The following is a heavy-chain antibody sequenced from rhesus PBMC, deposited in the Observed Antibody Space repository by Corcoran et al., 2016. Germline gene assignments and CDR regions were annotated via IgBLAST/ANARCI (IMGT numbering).Heavy chain of an antibody. CDR2: IYVVCGRT. Sequence: QVQLQESGQGLVQPSEPLSLPCAVSVGSISSSNWWNWIRQSPGKGLEWMAYIYVVCGRTSTNPSLKSRVNMSTDTSKNQFARKLRAVTAADTAVYDGARGPYYYGWDSGGQGVVVTVSS. J-gene: IGHJ6*01. CDR3: ARGPYYYGWDS. V-gene: IGHV4-93*01. CDR1: VGSISSSNW.